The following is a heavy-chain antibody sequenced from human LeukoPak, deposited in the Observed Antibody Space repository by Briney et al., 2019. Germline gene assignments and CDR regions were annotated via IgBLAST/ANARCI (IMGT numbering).Heavy chain of an antibody. D-gene: IGHD5-18*01. J-gene: IGHJ4*02. CDR1: GFTFSSYA. V-gene: IGHV3-64D*09. Sequence: GGSLRLSCSASGFTFSSYAMHWVRQAPGKGLEYVSAISSNGGSTYYADSVKGRFTIARDNAKNTLSLQMSRLRAEDTAVYYCVKDPEGYSYGLRLYYFDYWGQGTVVTVSS. CDR3: VKDPEGYSYGLRLYYFDY. CDR2: ISSNGGST.